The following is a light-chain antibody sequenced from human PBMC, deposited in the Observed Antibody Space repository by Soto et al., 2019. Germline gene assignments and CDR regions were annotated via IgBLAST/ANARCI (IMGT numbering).Light chain of an antibody. Sequence: QSALTHPASVSGSPGQSITISCTGTSSDVGSYNLVSWYQQHPGKAPKLMIYEVSKRPSGVSNRFSGSKSGNTASLTISGLQAEDEADYYCCSYAGSSPFVFGTGTKVTVL. CDR1: SSDVGSYNL. CDR2: EVS. J-gene: IGLJ1*01. CDR3: CSYAGSSPFV. V-gene: IGLV2-23*02.